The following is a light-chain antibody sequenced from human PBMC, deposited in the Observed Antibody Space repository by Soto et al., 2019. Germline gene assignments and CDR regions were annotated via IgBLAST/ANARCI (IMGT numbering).Light chain of an antibody. CDR3: SSYAGSNNVV. CDR1: SSDVGGYNY. V-gene: IGLV2-8*01. CDR2: DVS. J-gene: IGLJ2*01. Sequence: QSALTKPPSASGSPGQSVTISCTGTSSDVGGYNYVSWYQQHPGNAPKLMIYDVSKRPSGVPDRFSGSKSGNTASLTVSGLQAEDEADYYCSSYAGSNNVVFGGGTKLTVL.